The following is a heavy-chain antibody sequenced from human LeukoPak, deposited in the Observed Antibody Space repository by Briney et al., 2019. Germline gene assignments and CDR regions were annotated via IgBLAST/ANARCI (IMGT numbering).Heavy chain of an antibody. CDR1: GFTFSNYW. CDR2: IKQDGSEK. Sequence: SGGSLRLSCAASGFTFSNYWMSWVRQAPGKGLEWVANIKQDGSEKYYVDSVKGRFTISRDNTKNSLYLQMNSLRAEDTAVYYCARTQWRSYMDVWGKGTTVTFSS. J-gene: IGHJ6*03. D-gene: IGHD6-19*01. CDR3: ARTQWRSYMDV. V-gene: IGHV3-7*01.